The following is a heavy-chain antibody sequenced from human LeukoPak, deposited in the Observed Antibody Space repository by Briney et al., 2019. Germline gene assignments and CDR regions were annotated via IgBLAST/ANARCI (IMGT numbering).Heavy chain of an antibody. V-gene: IGHV3-13*05. CDR3: AKDDLACGDGSCQSLRADTAMVQ. J-gene: IGHJ4*02. Sequence: GGSLRLTCAASGFTFSWYDMHWVRQPTGKGLEWVSPLGTAGDPYYPGSVKGRFTISRDNSKNTLFLQMNSLRSDVTAVYYCAKDDLACGDGSCQSLRADTAMVQWGQGTLVTVSS. D-gene: IGHD5-18*01. CDR1: GFTFSWYD. CDR2: LGTAGDP.